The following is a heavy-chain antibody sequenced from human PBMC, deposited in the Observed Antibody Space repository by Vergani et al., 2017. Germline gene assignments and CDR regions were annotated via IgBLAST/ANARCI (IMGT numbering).Heavy chain of an antibody. J-gene: IGHJ4*02. CDR3: ARDFHSRGPFDV. CDR2: IYYSGST. V-gene: IGHV4-39*02. Sequence: QLQLQESGPGLVKPSATLSLTCSVSGASIRSSNYYWGWIRQPPGKGLEWIASIYYSGSTYYNPSLKSRVTISVDTSKNQFSLKLSSVTAADTAVYFCARDFHSRGPFDVWGQGSLVTVAS. CDR1: GASIRSSNYY. D-gene: IGHD3/OR15-3a*01.